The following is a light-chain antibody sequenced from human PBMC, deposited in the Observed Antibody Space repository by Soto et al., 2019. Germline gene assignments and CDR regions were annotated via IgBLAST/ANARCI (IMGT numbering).Light chain of an antibody. J-gene: IGKJ4*01. CDR2: DAS. Sequence: DIQMPKSPSTLSASVGGSFSITGRASQSITRWLAWYQQKPGEAPKLLIYDASSLESGVPSRFSGSGSGTEFTLTIRSLQPDDLATYYCQKYNHYSGLTVGGGNKVDIK. CDR1: QSITRW. V-gene: IGKV1-5*01. CDR3: QKYNHYSGLT.